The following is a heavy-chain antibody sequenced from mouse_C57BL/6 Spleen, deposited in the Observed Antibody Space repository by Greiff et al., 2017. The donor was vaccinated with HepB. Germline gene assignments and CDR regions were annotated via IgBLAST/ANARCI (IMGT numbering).Heavy chain of an antibody. CDR3: ARDHPSHYYAMDY. CDR2: ISDGGSYT. Sequence: DVKLVESGGGLVKPGGSLKLSCAASGFTFSSYAMSWVRQTPEKRLEWVATISDGGSYTYYPDNVKGRFTISRDNAKNNLYLQMSHLKSEDTAMYYCARDHPSHYYAMDYWGQGTSVTVSS. J-gene: IGHJ4*01. V-gene: IGHV5-4*01. CDR1: GFTFSSYA.